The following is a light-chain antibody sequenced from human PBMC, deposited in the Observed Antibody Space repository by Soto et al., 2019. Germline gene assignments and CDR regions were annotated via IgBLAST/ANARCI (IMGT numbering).Light chain of an antibody. CDR1: RSNIGSNP. J-gene: IGLJ3*02. Sequence: QSVLTQPPSASGTPGQRVSFFCSGSRSNIGSNPVSWYQQLPGTAPKLLIYNNDQRPSGVPNRFSGSKSGTTASLAISGLPSEDEADYYCAAWDDSLIGFWVFGGGTQLIVL. CDR3: AAWDDSLIGFWV. V-gene: IGLV1-44*01. CDR2: NND.